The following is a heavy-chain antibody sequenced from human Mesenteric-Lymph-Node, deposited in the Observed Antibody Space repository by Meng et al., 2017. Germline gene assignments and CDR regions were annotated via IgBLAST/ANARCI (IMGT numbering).Heavy chain of an antibody. Sequence: ASVKVSCKASGYTFTSYGISWVRQAPGQGLEWMGWISAYNGNTNYAQKLQGRVTMTTDTSTSTAYMELRSLRSDDTAVYYCARAVEMATILGRYFDYWGQGTLVTVSS. CDR2: ISAYNGNT. CDR1: GYTFTSYG. V-gene: IGHV1-18*01. CDR3: ARAVEMATILGRYFDY. D-gene: IGHD5-24*01. J-gene: IGHJ4*02.